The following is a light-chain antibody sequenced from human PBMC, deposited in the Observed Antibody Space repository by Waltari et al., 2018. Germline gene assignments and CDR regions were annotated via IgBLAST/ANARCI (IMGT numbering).Light chain of an antibody. CDR1: QGMNNY. J-gene: IGKJ2*01. CDR2: AAS. CDR3: QQYNYYPIT. Sequence: DIQMTQSPSSLSASVGDRATITCRASQGMNNYLAWFQQQQGKAPKSLISAASSLQNGVPSRFSGNRSGTEFTLTISSLQPEDFATYYCQQYNYYPITFGQGTNLEIK. V-gene: IGKV1-16*01.